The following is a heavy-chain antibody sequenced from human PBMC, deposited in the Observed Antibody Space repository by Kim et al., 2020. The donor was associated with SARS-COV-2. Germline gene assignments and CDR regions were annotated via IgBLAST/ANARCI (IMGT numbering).Heavy chain of an antibody. CDR1: GGSISSSSYY. J-gene: IGHJ4*02. V-gene: IGHV4-39*07. Sequence: SETLSLTCTVSGGSISSSSYYWGWIRQPPGKGLEWIGSIYYSWSTYYNPSLKSRVTISVDTSKNQFSLKLSSVTAADTAVYYCASGSGWYLNYFDYWGQGTLVTVSS. D-gene: IGHD6-19*01. CDR3: ASGSGWYLNYFDY. CDR2: IYYSWST.